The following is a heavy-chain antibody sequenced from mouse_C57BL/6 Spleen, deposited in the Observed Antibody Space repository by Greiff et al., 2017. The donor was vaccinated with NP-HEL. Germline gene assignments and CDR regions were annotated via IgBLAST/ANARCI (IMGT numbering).Heavy chain of an antibody. V-gene: IGHV1-82*01. CDR3: ADSSGYVNY. CDR1: GYAFSSSW. D-gene: IGHD3-2*02. J-gene: IGHJ2*01. CDR2: IYPGDGDT. Sequence: VQLQQSGPELVKPGASVKLSCKASGYAFSSSWMNWVKQRPGKGLEWIGRIYPGDGDTNYNGKFKGKATLTADKSSSTAYMQLSSLTSEDSAVYFCADSSGYVNYWGQGTTLTVSS.